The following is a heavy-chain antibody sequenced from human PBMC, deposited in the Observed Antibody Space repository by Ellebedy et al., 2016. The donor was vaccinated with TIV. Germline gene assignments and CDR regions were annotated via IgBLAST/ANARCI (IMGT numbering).Heavy chain of an antibody. CDR3: ASEYSSSWYNWFDP. J-gene: IGHJ5*02. Sequence: SETLSLXXTVSGGSISSDNYYWSWIRQPAGKGLEWIGRIYTSGSTKYNPSLKSRVTMSVDTSKNQFSLKLSSVTAADTAVYYCASEYSSSWYNWFDPWGQGTLVTVSS. CDR1: GGSISSDNYY. D-gene: IGHD6-13*01. CDR2: IYTSGST. V-gene: IGHV4-61*02.